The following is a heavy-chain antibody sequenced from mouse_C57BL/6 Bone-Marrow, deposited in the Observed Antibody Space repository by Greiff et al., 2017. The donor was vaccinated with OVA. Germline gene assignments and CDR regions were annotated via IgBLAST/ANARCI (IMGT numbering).Heavy chain of an antibody. Sequence: VQLQQPGAELVMPGASVTLSCKASGYTFTSYWMHWVKQRPGQGLEWIGEIDPSDSYTNYNQKFKGKSTLTVDKSSSTAYMQLSSLTSEDSAVYYCAREGTYDPFDYWGQGTTLTVSS. V-gene: IGHV1-69*01. D-gene: IGHD2-3*01. CDR3: AREGTYDPFDY. CDR1: GYTFTSYW. J-gene: IGHJ2*01. CDR2: IDPSDSYT.